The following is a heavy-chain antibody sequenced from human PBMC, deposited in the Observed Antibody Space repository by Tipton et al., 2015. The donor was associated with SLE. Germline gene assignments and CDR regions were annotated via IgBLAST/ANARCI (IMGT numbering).Heavy chain of an antibody. CDR1: GFTFSSYW. CDR2: IKQDGSEK. D-gene: IGHD3-22*01. CDR3: ARVKVGGNWFDP. Sequence: SLRLSCAASGFTFSSYWMSWVRQAPGKGLEWVANIKQDGSEKYYVDSVKGRFTISRDNAKNSQYLQMNSLRAEDTAVYYCARVKVGGNWFDPWGQGPLVTVSS. V-gene: IGHV3-7*01. J-gene: IGHJ5*02.